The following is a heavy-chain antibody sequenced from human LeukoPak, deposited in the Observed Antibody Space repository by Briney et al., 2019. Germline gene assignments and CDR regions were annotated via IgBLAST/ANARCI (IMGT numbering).Heavy chain of an antibody. D-gene: IGHD2-21*01. Sequence: SETLSLTCTVSDGSISGSYWNWIRQSPGKGLEWIGYIYSSGGTKYNPSLKSRLTISLDTSKNQFSLKVSSVTAADTGVYYCMRGDHFAPGMFASWGQGSPVTVSS. CDR1: DGSISGSY. J-gene: IGHJ5*02. CDR3: MRGDHFAPGMFAS. CDR2: IYSSGGT. V-gene: IGHV4-59*01.